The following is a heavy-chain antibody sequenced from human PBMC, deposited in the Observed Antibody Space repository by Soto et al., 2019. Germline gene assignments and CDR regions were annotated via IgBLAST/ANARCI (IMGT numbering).Heavy chain of an antibody. CDR3: AKVRQPAYYYHGMDL. J-gene: IGHJ6*02. Sequence: ASVKVSCKASGGTFSSYAISWVRQAPGQGLEWMGGIIPIFGTANYAQKFQGRVTITADESTSTAYMELSSLRSEDTAVYYCAKVRQPAYYYHGMDLWGQGSSVTVSS. D-gene: IGHD1-1*01. V-gene: IGHV1-69*13. CDR1: GGTFSSYA. CDR2: IIPIFGTA.